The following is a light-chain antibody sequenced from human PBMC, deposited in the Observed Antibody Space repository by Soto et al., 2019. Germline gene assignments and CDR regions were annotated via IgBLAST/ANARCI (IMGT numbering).Light chain of an antibody. CDR2: AAC. V-gene: IGKV1-39*01. CDR3: QQSYSTPRN. Sequence: SQLTLSPSSLSASVGDRVTITCLASQSSSSYAKWYQQKPGKAPKLLIYAACSLQSGLPSRFSGSGSGTDSTLTISSLQPEDFATYYCQQSYSTPRNFGPGTKVEIK. CDR1: QSSSSY. J-gene: IGKJ3*01.